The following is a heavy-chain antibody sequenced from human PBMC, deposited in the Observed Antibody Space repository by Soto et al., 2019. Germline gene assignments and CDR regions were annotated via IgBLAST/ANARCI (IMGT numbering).Heavy chain of an antibody. CDR1: GFTFSTHA. CDR2: FSGSGGNI. CDR3: ARDPPWTVGPLAMDV. J-gene: IGHJ6*02. Sequence: EVQLLESGGGLVQAGGSLRLSCVACGFTFSTHAMSWVRQVPGKGLEWVSTFSGSGGNIYYGESVKGRFTIYRDAPKNTLYLDMNSLRVEDTAVYYCARDPPWTVGPLAMDVWGQGTTVTVSS. D-gene: IGHD2-2*01. V-gene: IGHV3-23*01.